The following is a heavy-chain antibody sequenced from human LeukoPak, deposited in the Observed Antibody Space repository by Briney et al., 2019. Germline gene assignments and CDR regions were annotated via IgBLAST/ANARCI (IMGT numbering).Heavy chain of an antibody. Sequence: SGGSLRLSCAASGFTFSSYGMHWARQAPGKGLEWVAVIWYDGSNKYYADSVKGRFTISRDNSKNTLYLQMNSLRAEDTAVYYCAREIGGTYNWFDPWGQGTLVTVSS. CDR1: GFTFSSYG. CDR2: IWYDGSNK. CDR3: AREIGGTYNWFDP. V-gene: IGHV3-33*01. J-gene: IGHJ5*02. D-gene: IGHD1-1*01.